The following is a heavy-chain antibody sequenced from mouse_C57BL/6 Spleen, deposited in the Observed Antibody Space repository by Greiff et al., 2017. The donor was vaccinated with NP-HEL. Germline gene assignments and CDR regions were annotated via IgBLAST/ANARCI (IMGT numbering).Heavy chain of an antibody. CDR3: ARNYYGSSWLFAY. J-gene: IGHJ3*01. CDR2: ISSGSSTI. Sequence: EVQLVESGGGLVKPGGSLKLSCAASGFTFSDYGMHWVRQAPEKGLEWVAYISSGSSTIYYADTVKGRFTISRDNAKNTLFLQMTSLRSEDTAMYYCARNYYGSSWLFAYWGQGTLVTVSA. CDR1: GFTFSDYG. V-gene: IGHV5-17*01. D-gene: IGHD1-1*01.